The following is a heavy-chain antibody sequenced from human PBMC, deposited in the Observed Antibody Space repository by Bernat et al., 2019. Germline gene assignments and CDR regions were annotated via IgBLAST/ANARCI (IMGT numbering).Heavy chain of an antibody. Sequence: QVQLVEFGGGVVQPGRSLRLSCAASGFTFSSYGMHWVRQAPGKGLEWVAVISYDGSNKYYADSVKGRFTISRDNSKNTLYLQMNSLRAEDTAVYYCAKDRFTTSGYSYGYYYYGMDVWGQGTTVTVSS. CDR3: AKDRFTTSGYSYGYYYYGMDV. CDR2: ISYDGSNK. V-gene: IGHV3-30*18. D-gene: IGHD5-18*01. J-gene: IGHJ6*02. CDR1: GFTFSSYG.